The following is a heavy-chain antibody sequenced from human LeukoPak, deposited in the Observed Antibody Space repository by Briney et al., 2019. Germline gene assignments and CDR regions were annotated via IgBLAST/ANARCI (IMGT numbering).Heavy chain of an antibody. D-gene: IGHD1-26*01. CDR1: GGSFSGYY. J-gene: IGHJ4*02. CDR3: ARAGIVGAAL. Sequence: SETLSLTCAVYGGSFSGYYWSWIRQPPGKGLEWIGEINHSGSTNYNPSLKSRVTISVGTSKNQFSLKLSSVTAADTAVYYCARAGIVGAALWGQGTLVTVSS. CDR2: INHSGST. V-gene: IGHV4-34*01.